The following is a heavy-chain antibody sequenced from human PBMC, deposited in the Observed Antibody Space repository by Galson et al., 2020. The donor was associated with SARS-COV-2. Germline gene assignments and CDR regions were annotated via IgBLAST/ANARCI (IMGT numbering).Heavy chain of an antibody. CDR3: ASGRESSGRFDY. J-gene: IGHJ4*02. CDR1: GGSIGSGAYY. V-gene: IGHV4-30-4*01. CDR2: MYYTGSS. Sequence: SETLSLTCTVSGGSIGSGAYYCSWVRQTPGKGLEWIGYMYYTGSSYYNSSLKRRSTISLDTSKNQFSLRLSSVTAADTAVYFCASGRESSGRFDYWGQGILVTVSS.